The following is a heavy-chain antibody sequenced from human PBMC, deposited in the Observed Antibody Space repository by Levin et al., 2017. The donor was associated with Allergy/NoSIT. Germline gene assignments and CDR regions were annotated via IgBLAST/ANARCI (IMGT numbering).Heavy chain of an antibody. CDR1: GFTVSSNY. J-gene: IGHJ6*02. CDR2: IYSGGST. V-gene: IGHV3-53*01. CDR3: ATHGRHDYYYYGMDV. Sequence: GESLKISCAASGFTVSSNYMSWVRQAPGKGLEWVSVIYSGGSTYYADSVKGRFTISRDNSKNTLYLQMNSLRAEDTAVYYCATHGRHDYYYYGMDVWGQGTTVTVSS.